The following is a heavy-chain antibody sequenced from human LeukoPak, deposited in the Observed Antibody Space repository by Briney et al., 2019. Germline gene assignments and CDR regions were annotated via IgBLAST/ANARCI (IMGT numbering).Heavy chain of an antibody. D-gene: IGHD4-11*01. Sequence: ASVKVSRKASGYTFTSYYMHWVRQAPGQGLEWMGIINPSGRSTSYAQKFQGRVTMTRDMSTSTVYMELSSLRSEDTAVYYCARDIGYSNTRAWFDPWGQGTLVTVPS. J-gene: IGHJ5*02. CDR1: GYTFTSYY. CDR3: ARDIGYSNTRAWFDP. V-gene: IGHV1-46*01. CDR2: INPSGRST.